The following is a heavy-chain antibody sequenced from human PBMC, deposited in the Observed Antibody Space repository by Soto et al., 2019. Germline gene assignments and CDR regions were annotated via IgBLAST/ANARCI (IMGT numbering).Heavy chain of an antibody. CDR1: GETVRSSSYH. D-gene: IGHD3-10*01. V-gene: IGHV4-39*01. J-gene: IGHJ5*02. CDR3: ARSSEKVRGINWFDA. CDR2: IYYSGST. Sequence: SETLSLTCTVSGETVRSSSYHWGWKLQPQGKGLEWIGSIYYSGSTYYNPSLESRVTISVDTSKNQFSLKLSAVTAADTAVYYCARSSEKVRGINWFDAWGQGTLVTVS.